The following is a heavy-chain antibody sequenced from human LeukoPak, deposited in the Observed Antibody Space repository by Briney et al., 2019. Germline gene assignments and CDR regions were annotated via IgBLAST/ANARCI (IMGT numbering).Heavy chain of an antibody. J-gene: IGHJ6*02. CDR2: ISSSSSYI. D-gene: IGHD6-19*01. Sequence: GGSLRLSCAASGFTFSDYYMSWIRQAPGKGLEWVSSISSSSSYIYYADSVKGRFTISRDNAKNSLYLQMNSLRAEDTAVYYCARGFSLAEQWPREVGYGMDVWGQGTTVTVSS. V-gene: IGHV3-11*06. CDR1: GFTFSDYY. CDR3: ARGFSLAEQWPREVGYGMDV.